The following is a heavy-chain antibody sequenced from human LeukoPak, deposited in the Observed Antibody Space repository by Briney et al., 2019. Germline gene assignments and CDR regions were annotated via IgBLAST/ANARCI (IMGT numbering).Heavy chain of an antibody. CDR3: AELGITMIGGV. J-gene: IGHJ6*04. V-gene: IGHV3-48*03. Sequence: PGGSLRLSCGVSGFTFSCYEVKWVRRARGRGLEWVSYISSSGSTIYYADSVKGRFTISRDNAKNSLYLQMNSLRAEDTAVYYCAELGITMIGGVWGEGTTVTISS. D-gene: IGHD3-10*02. CDR1: GFTFSCYE. CDR2: ISSSGSTI.